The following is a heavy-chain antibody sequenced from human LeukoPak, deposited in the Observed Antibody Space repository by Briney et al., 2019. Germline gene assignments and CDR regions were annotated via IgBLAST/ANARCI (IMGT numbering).Heavy chain of an antibody. CDR3: ARGYDFWSGYVDY. CDR1: GFTFSSYW. J-gene: IGHJ4*02. V-gene: IGHV3-7*04. D-gene: IGHD3-3*01. Sequence: GGSLRLSCAASGFTFSSYWMSWVRQAPGKGLEWVANIKQGGSEKYYVDSVKGRFTISRDNAKNSLYLQMNSLRAEDTAVYYCARGYDFWSGYVDYWGQGTLVTVSS. CDR2: IKQGGSEK.